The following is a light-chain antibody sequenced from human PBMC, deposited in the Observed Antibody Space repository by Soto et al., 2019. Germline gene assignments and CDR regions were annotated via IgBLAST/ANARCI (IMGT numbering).Light chain of an antibody. J-gene: IGLJ1*01. CDR2: EVS. V-gene: IGLV2-8*01. Sequence: QSVLTQPPSASGSPGQSVTISCTGTSSDIGAYIYVSWYQQHPGKAPKLMISEVSRRPSGVPERFSGSKSGNTASLTVSGLQAEDEAPYYCSSSAGSNNLVFGTGTKVTVL. CDR1: SSDIGAYIY. CDR3: SSSAGSNNLV.